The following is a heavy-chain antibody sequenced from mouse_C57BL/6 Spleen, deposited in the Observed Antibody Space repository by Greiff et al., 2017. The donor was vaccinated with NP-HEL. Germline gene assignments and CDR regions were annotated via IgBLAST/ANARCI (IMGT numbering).Heavy chain of an antibody. CDR1: GYAFSSSW. Sequence: QVQLQQSGPELVKPGASVKISCKASGYAFSSSWMNWVKQRPGTGLEWIGRIYPGDGDTNYNGKFKGKATLTADKSSSTAYMQLSSLTSEDSAVYFCASNYGFLFAYWGQGTLVTVSA. CDR3: ASNYGFLFAY. D-gene: IGHD1-1*01. V-gene: IGHV1-82*01. CDR2: IYPGDGDT. J-gene: IGHJ3*01.